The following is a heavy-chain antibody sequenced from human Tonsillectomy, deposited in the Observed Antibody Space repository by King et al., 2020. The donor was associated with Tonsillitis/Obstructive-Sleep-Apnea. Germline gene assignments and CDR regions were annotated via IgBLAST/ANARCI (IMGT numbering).Heavy chain of an antibody. D-gene: IGHD3-3*01. J-gene: IGHJ6*03. Sequence: QLVQSGAEVKRPGASVKVSCKASGYTFINYAMHWVRQAPGQRLEWMGWVNGDNGNTKYSQKFQGRVTITRDTSASTVYMELSGLRSEDTAVYYCARDPLDYDSDWYMDVWGKGTTFTVSS. CDR1: GYTFINYA. CDR2: VNGDNGNT. CDR3: ARDPLDYDSDWYMDV. V-gene: IGHV1-3*01.